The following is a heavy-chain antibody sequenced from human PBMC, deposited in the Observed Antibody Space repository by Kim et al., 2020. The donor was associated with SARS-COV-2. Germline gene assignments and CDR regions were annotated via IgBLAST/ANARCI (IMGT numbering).Heavy chain of an antibody. Sequence: SETLSLTCTVSGGSISSGSYYWSWIRQPAGKGLEWIGRIYTSGSTNYNPSLKSRVTISVDTSKNQFSLKLSSVTAADTAVYYCARVSVLLWFGEKVAPLGSDYYYGMDVWGQGTTVTVSS. CDR3: ARVSVLLWFGEKVAPLGSDYYYGMDV. CDR2: IYTSGST. J-gene: IGHJ6*02. D-gene: IGHD3-10*01. V-gene: IGHV4-61*02. CDR1: GGSISSGSYY.